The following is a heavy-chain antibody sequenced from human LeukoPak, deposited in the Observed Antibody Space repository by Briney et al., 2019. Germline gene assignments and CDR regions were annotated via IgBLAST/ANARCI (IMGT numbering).Heavy chain of an antibody. D-gene: IGHD2-2*02. CDR3: ARDEGYCSSTSCYNY. CDR1: GGTFSSYA. J-gene: IGHJ4*02. V-gene: IGHV1-69*06. CDR2: IIPIFGTA. Sequence: ASVKVSCKASGGTFSSYAISWVRQAPGQGLEWMGRIIPIFGTANYAQKFQGRVTITADKSTSTAYMELSSLRSEDTAVCYCARDEGYCSSTSCYNYWGQGTLVTVSS.